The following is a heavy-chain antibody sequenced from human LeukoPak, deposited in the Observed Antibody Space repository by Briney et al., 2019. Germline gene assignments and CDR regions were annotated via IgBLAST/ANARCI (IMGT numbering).Heavy chain of an antibody. V-gene: IGHV4-38-2*02. D-gene: IGHD6-13*01. Sequence: SETLSLTCTVSGYSISNGYYWGCIRQPPGTGLEWIASICPSRSTFYNPSLKSRVTITVDTSKNQFSLRLSSVTAADTAVYYCARSYASSWYWNWFDPWGQGTLVTVSS. J-gene: IGHJ5*02. CDR1: GYSISNGYY. CDR3: ARSYASSWYWNWFDP. CDR2: ICPSRST.